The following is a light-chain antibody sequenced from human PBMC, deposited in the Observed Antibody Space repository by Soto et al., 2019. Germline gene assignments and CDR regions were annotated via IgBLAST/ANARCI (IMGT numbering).Light chain of an antibody. CDR2: AAS. CDR3: QQRYSTPWT. V-gene: IGKV1-39*01. J-gene: IGKJ1*01. CDR1: QSISSY. Sequence: DIQMNQSPSSLSAXVGDRVTITCRASQSISSYLNWYQQKPGKAPKLLIYAASSLQSGVPSRFSGSGSGTDFTLTISSLQPEDFATYYCQQRYSTPWTFGQGTKVDIK.